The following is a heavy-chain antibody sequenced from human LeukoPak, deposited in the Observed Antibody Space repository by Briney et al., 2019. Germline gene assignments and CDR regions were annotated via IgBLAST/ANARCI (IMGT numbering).Heavy chain of an antibody. Sequence: GGSLRLSCAASGFTFDDYAMHWVRQAPGKGLEWVSGISWNSGSIGYADSVKGRFTVSRDNAKNSLYLQMNSLRAEDTALYYCAKDQYYGSGLNWFDPWGQGTLVTVSS. V-gene: IGHV3-9*01. CDR1: GFTFDDYA. CDR2: ISWNSGSI. J-gene: IGHJ5*02. D-gene: IGHD3-10*01. CDR3: AKDQYYGSGLNWFDP.